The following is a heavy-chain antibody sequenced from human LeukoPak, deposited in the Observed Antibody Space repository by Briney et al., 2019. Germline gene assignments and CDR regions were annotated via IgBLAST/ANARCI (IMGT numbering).Heavy chain of an antibody. CDR3: ARNRYYYGSGSYGVPNWFDP. V-gene: IGHV4-39*01. D-gene: IGHD3-10*01. CDR1: GGSISSGSYY. CDR2: IYYSGST. Sequence: SETLSLTCTVSGGSISSGSYYWGWIRQPPGKGLEWIGTIYYSGSTYYNPSLRSRVTISVDTSKNQFSLKLSSVTAADTAVYYCARNRYYYGSGSYGVPNWFDPWGQGTLVIVSS. J-gene: IGHJ5*02.